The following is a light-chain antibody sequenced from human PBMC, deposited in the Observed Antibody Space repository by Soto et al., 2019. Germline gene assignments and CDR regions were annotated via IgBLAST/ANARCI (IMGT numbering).Light chain of an antibody. J-gene: IGKJ1*01. Sequence: IQMTQSPSTLSASVGDRVTFTCRASQTISTWLAWYQQKPGEAPKLLIYKASTLEVGVPSRFSASGSGTEFTLTFNTLQPADFATYYCQQYNSYPWTFGQGTKV. V-gene: IGKV1-5*03. CDR1: QTISTW. CDR3: QQYNSYPWT. CDR2: KAS.